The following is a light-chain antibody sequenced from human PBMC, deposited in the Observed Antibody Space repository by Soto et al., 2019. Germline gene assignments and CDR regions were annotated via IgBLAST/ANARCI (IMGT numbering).Light chain of an antibody. J-gene: IGLJ1*01. CDR2: EVS. V-gene: IGLV2-14*01. Sequence: QSALTQPASVSGSPGQSITISCTGTSSDVGGYNYVSWYQQHPGKAPKLMIYEVSNRPSGVSNRFSGSKSGNTASLTISGLQAEDEADYYCSSYTSRGFXTGTKGTVL. CDR3: SSYTSRG. CDR1: SSDVGGYNY.